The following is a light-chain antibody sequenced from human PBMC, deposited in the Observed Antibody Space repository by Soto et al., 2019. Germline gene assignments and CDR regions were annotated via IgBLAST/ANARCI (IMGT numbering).Light chain of an antibody. CDR2: DAS. V-gene: IGKV3-15*01. CDR1: QTIRSD. CDR3: QQYKNWLTWT. J-gene: IGKJ1*01. Sequence: EIVMTQSPVTLSVSPVERATLSCRASQTIRSDLAWYQQKPGQAPRLLISDASTRATTIPARFSGSGSETEFTLTISSLQSEDFAIYYCQQYKNWLTWTFGQGTKVDIK.